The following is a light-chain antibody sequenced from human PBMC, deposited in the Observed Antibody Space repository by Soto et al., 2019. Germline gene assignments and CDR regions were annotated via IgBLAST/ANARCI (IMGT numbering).Light chain of an antibody. CDR1: QDISRF. V-gene: IGKV1-17*03. Sequence: DVQMTQSPSAMSASVGDRVTITCRASQDISRFVAWFQQKPGKAPERLIYDTSSLQPGVPSRFSGSGSGTEFTLAISGLQPADFATYYCLQHNSYPYTFGQGTNLEIK. CDR3: LQHNSYPYT. J-gene: IGKJ2*01. CDR2: DTS.